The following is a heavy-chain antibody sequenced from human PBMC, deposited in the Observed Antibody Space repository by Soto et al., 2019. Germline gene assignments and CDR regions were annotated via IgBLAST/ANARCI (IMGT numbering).Heavy chain of an antibody. Sequence: SQTLSLTCAISGDSVSSGSAAWNWIRQSPSRGLEWLGRTYYRTKWYNEYAISVRSRITINPDTSKNQFSLQLSSVTPEDTAVYSCTRGGHGFTVFRMDVWGQGTTVTVSS. CDR3: TRGGHGFTVFRMDV. CDR2: TYYRTKWYN. V-gene: IGHV6-1*01. J-gene: IGHJ6*02. D-gene: IGHD4-4*01. CDR1: GDSVSSGSAA.